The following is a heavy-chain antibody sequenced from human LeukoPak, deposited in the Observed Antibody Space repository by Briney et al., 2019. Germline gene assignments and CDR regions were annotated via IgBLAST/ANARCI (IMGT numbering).Heavy chain of an antibody. J-gene: IGHJ5*01. Sequence: ASVRASCTASGYTFTDYYMHWVRQAPGQGLEWMGLINANSGGTNYAQRFQGRVTMSRVTSIRTVYMELSRLRSDDTAVYYCARDFSGSFDCWGQGTLVPVSS. CDR1: GYTFTDYY. D-gene: IGHD1-26*01. CDR2: INANSGGT. CDR3: ARDFSGSFDC. V-gene: IGHV1-2*02.